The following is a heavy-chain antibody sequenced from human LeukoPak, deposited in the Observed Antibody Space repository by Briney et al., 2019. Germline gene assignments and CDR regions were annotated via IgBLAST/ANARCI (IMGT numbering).Heavy chain of an antibody. CDR1: GGSISSGSYY. CDR2: IYTSGST. CDR3: ARDGYCSGGSCYPGYYYMDV. D-gene: IGHD2-15*01. J-gene: IGHJ6*03. V-gene: IGHV4-61*02. Sequence: SETLSLTCTVSGGSISSGSYYWSWIRQPAGKGLEWIGRIYTSGSTNYNPSLKSRVTISVDTSKNQFSLKLSSVTAADTAVYYCARDGYCSGGSCYPGYYYMDVWGKGTTVTISS.